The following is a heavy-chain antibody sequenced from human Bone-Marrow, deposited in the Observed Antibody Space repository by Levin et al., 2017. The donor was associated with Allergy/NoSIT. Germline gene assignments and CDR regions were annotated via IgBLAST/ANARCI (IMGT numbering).Heavy chain of an antibody. CDR2: INSDGNSI. J-gene: IGHJ4*02. CDR1: GFGFTNDW. V-gene: IGHV3-74*01. CDR3: ARESYSGYDLDY. Sequence: GESLKISCEASGFGFTNDWMHWVRQVPGKGLMWVSRINSDGNSIRYADSVRGRFIISRDNAKKTLYLQMTSLRDDDSAVYYCARESYSGYDLDYWGQGTLVTVSS. D-gene: IGHD5-12*01.